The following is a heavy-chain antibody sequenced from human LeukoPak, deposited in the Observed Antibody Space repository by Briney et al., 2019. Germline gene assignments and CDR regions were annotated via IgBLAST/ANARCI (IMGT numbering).Heavy chain of an antibody. V-gene: IGHV3-43*02. CDR1: GFSFDDYA. CDR2: ITGDGRTT. D-gene: IGHD3-22*01. CDR3: ASLGRDPRDDSSGYYRSRYYYYGMDV. Sequence: GGSLRLSCAASGFSFDDYAIHWVRQVPGKGLEWVALITGDGRTTYYTDSVRGRFTLSRDNSKNTVYLQMNSLRAEDTAVYYCASLGRDPRDDSSGYYRSRYYYYGMDVWGQGTSVTVSS. J-gene: IGHJ6*02.